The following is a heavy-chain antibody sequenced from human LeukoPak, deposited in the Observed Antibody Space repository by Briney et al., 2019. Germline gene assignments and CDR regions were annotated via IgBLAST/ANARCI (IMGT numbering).Heavy chain of an antibody. CDR1: GFTFSSYW. CDR2: IKSDGSST. Sequence: PGGSLRLSCAASGFTFSSYWMHWVRQAPGKGLVWVSRIKSDGSSTTYADSVRGRFTISRDNAKNTLYLQVNSLRAEDTAVYYCARVHGSGVFNWFDPWGQGTLVTVSS. D-gene: IGHD3-10*01. CDR3: ARVHGSGVFNWFDP. J-gene: IGHJ5*02. V-gene: IGHV3-74*01.